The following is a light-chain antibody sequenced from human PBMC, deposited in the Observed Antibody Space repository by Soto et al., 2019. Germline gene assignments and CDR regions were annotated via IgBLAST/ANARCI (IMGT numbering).Light chain of an antibody. CDR2: DAS. V-gene: IGKV3-15*01. CDR1: QSVGSN. Sequence: EIVMTQSPATLSVSPGERVTLSCRASQSVGSNLAWYQQKPGQAPRLLIYDASARATGIPARFSGSGSGTEFTLTISSLQYEDFAVYYCQQYNNWPPFTFGPGTKVDLK. J-gene: IGKJ3*01. CDR3: QQYNNWPPFT.